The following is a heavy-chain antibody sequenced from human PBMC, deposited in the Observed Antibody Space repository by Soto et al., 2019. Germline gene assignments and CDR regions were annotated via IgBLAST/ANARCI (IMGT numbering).Heavy chain of an antibody. Sequence: EVQLLESGGASVQPGGSVRLSCVGSGFAFSRYGMNWVRRAPGKGLEWVAHISGSGYSINYAESVKGRFTISRDNSKGTLYLQMNSLTVEDTALYYCSRFGPGADYWGQGTLVTVSS. CDR3: SRFGPGADY. CDR2: ISGSGYSI. CDR1: GFAFSRYG. V-gene: IGHV3-23*01. D-gene: IGHD3-3*01. J-gene: IGHJ4*02.